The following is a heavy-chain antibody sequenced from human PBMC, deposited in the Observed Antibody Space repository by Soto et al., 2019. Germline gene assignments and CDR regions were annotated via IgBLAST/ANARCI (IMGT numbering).Heavy chain of an antibody. D-gene: IGHD6-6*01. J-gene: IGHJ4*02. Sequence: ASVQVSCKASSYTFTSYGNSWVRKAPGQGLEWMGWISTYNGNTNYTQKLHGIVTMTSDTSTSTAYMELRSLRSDDTAVYFCARVFIEDSSSSNDYCGQGTLVTVSS. CDR3: ARVFIEDSSSSNDY. CDR2: ISTYNGNT. CDR1: SYTFTSYG. V-gene: IGHV1-18*01.